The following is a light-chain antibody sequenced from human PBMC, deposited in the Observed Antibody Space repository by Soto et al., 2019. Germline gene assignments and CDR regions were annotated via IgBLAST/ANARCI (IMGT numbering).Light chain of an antibody. CDR1: SSDVGGYNY. Sequence: QSVLTQPASVSGSPGQSITISCTGTSSDVGGYNYVSWYQQHPGKAPKLMIYDVSNRPSGVSNRFSGSKSGNTASLTISGLQAEDEADYYCSSYTSSSTHLYVVFGGGTKLTVL. CDR3: SSYTSSSTHLYVV. V-gene: IGLV2-14*01. CDR2: DVS. J-gene: IGLJ2*01.